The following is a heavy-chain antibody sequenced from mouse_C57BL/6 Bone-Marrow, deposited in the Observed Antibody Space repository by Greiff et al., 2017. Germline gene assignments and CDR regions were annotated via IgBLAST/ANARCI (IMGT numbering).Heavy chain of an antibody. CDR3: AREGYDYLDY. J-gene: IGHJ2*01. V-gene: IGHV1-18*01. Sequence: VQLKQSGPELVKPGASVKIPCKASGYTFTDYNMDWVKQSHGKSLEWIGDINPNNGGNIYNQKFKGKATLTVDKSSSTAYMELRSLTSDDTAVYYCAREGYDYLDYWGQGTTLTVSS. D-gene: IGHD2-3*01. CDR2: INPNNGGN. CDR1: GYTFTDYN.